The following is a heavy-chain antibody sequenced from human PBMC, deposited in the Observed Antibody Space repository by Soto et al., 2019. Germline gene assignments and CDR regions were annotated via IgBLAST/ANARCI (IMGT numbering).Heavy chain of an antibody. D-gene: IGHD5-18*01. V-gene: IGHV4-31*03. CDR3: ARDTAAIGQFDP. Sequence: SETLSLTCTVSGGSISSGNYYWNWIRQHPGKGLEWIGYIYYSGIAYYNPSLKSRVTISVDTSQNQFSLKLSSVTAADTAVYYCARDTAAIGQFDPWGQGTLVTVSS. CDR2: IYYSGIA. J-gene: IGHJ5*02. CDR1: GGSISSGNYY.